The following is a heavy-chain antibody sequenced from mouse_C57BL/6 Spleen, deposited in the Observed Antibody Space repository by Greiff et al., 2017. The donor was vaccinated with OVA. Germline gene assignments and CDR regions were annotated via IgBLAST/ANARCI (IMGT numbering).Heavy chain of an antibody. V-gene: IGHV1-81*01. J-gene: IGHJ1*03. D-gene: IGHD2-1*01. Sequence: QLQQSGAELARPGASVKLSCKASGYTFTSYGISWVKQRTGQGLEWIGEIYPRSGNTYYNEKFKGKATLTADKSSSTAYMELRSLTSEDSAVYVCASPIYYGNYGWYFDVWGTGTTVTVSS. CDR2: IYPRSGNT. CDR3: ASPIYYGNYGWYFDV. CDR1: GYTFTSYG.